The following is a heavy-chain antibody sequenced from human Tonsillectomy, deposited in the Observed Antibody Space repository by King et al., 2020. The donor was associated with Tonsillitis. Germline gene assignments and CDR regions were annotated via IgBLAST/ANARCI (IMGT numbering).Heavy chain of an antibody. CDR3: ARDLNYYDSSGYRNWFDP. CDR2: ISSSSSYI. CDR1: GFTFSSYS. J-gene: IGHJ5*02. Sequence: VQLVESGGGLVKPGGSLRLSCAASGFTFSSYSMNWVRQAPGKGLEWVASISSSSSYIYYADSVKGRFTISRDNAKNSLYLQMNSLRAEDTAVNYGARDLNYYDSSGYRNWFDPWGQGTLVTVSS. D-gene: IGHD3-22*01. V-gene: IGHV3-21*01.